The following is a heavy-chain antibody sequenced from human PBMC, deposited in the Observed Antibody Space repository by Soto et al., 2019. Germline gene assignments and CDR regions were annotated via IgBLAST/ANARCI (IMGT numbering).Heavy chain of an antibody. CDR3: AKDRPRRNSGYLFDY. V-gene: IGHV3-23*01. D-gene: IGHD5-18*01. J-gene: IGHJ4*02. CDR1: GFTFSTYA. Sequence: EVQLLESGGKLVQPGGSLTLSCAASGFTFSTYAMTWVRQAPGKGLEWVSGVSASGLNTDYADPVKGRFYISRDNSKNTVSLHMSSLRAEDSDLYYCAKDRPRRNSGYLFDYWGQGTPVTVSS. CDR2: VSASGLNT.